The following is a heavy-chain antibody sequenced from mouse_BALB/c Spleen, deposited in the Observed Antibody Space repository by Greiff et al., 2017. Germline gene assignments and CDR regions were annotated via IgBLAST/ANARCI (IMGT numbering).Heavy chain of an antibody. CDR2: IDPPDSYT. CDR3: ARVYDYDQGY. CDR1: GYTFTSYW. Sequence: QVQLQQPGAELVKPGASVKLSCKASGYTFTSYWMHWVKQRPGQGLEWIGEIDPPDSYTNYNQKFKGKATLTVDKSSSTAYMQLSSLTSEDSAVYYCARVYDYDQGYWGQGTTLTVSS. D-gene: IGHD2-4*01. J-gene: IGHJ2*01. V-gene: IGHV1-69*02.